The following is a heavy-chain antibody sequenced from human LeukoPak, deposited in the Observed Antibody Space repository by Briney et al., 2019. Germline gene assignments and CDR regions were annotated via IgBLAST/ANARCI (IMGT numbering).Heavy chain of an antibody. D-gene: IGHD6-6*01. Sequence: SETLSLTCTVSGGSISSSSYYWGWIRQPPGKGLEWVGSIYYSGSTYYNPSLKSRVTISVDTSKNQFSLKLSSVTAAGTAVYYCARRVMSSSSGERWFDPWGQGTLVTVSS. CDR3: ARRVMSSSSGERWFDP. V-gene: IGHV4-39*01. CDR2: IYYSGST. CDR1: GGSISSSSYY. J-gene: IGHJ5*02.